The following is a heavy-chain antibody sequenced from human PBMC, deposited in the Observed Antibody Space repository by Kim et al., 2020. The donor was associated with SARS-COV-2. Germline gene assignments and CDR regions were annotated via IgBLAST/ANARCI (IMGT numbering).Heavy chain of an antibody. CDR2: IYQSGNT. Sequence: SETLSLTCNVSGDFISYYYCSWIRQLPGKGLEWLGYIYQSGNTDYNPSLKSRVTISWDTSKNQFSLDLTSVTEADTAVYYCARSEGRGSWHQFDYWGQGILVTVSS. V-gene: IGHV4-59*01. J-gene: IGHJ4*02. D-gene: IGHD6-19*01. CDR3: ARSEGRGSWHQFDY. CDR1: GDFISYYY.